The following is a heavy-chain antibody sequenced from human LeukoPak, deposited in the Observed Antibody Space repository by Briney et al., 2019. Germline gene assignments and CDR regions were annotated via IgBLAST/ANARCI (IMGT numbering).Heavy chain of an antibody. CDR2: ISSSSSTI. D-gene: IGHD6-13*01. V-gene: IGHV3-48*02. J-gene: IGHJ4*02. CDR3: ARDLSSNWFFDY. Sequence: GGSLRLSCAASGFTFSSYSMNWVRQAPGKGLEWVSYISSSSSTIYYADSVQGRFTISRDNAKNSLFLQMNSLRDEDTAVYYCARDLSSNWFFDYWGQGTLVTVSS. CDR1: GFTFSSYS.